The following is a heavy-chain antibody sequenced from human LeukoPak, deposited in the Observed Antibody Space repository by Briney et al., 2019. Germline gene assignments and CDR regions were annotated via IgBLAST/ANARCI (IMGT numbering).Heavy chain of an antibody. CDR3: AKGATMIVRGGMDV. Sequence: GGSLRLSCAASGFTFSTYGMHWVRQAPGKGLEWVAVIAYDGSNKYYGDSVKGRFTISRDNPKNTLYLQMNSLRAEDAAVYYCAKGATMIVRGGMDVWGQGTTVTVSS. D-gene: IGHD3-22*01. CDR1: GFTFSTYG. J-gene: IGHJ6*02. CDR2: IAYDGSNK. V-gene: IGHV3-30*18.